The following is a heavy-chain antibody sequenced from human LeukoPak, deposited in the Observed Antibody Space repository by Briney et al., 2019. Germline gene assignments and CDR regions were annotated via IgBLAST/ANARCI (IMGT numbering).Heavy chain of an antibody. J-gene: IGHJ4*02. CDR1: GGSFSGYY. D-gene: IGHD3-3*01. V-gene: IGHV4-34*01. CDR2: INHSGST. CDR3: ARERSYYDFWSSYYPMPAPQFGLDY. Sequence: SETLSLTCAVYGGSFSGYYWSWIRQPPGKGLEWIGEINHSGSTNYNPSLKSRVTISVDTSKNQFSLKLSSVTAADTAVYYCARERSYYDFWSSYYPMPAPQFGLDYWGQGTLVTVSS.